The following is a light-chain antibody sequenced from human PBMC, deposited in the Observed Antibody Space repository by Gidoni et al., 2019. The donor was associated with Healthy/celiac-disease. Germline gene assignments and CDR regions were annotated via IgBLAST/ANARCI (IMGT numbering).Light chain of an antibody. CDR2: AAS. CDR1: QSISNY. CDR3: QQSYSTPRT. V-gene: IGKV1-39*01. Sequence: DIQLTQSPSYLSASVGDRVTITCRASQSISNYLNWYQQKPGKAPKLLIYAASSLQSGVPSRFSGSGSGTDFTLTISSLQPEDFATYYCQQSYSTPRTFGQGTKVEIK. J-gene: IGKJ1*01.